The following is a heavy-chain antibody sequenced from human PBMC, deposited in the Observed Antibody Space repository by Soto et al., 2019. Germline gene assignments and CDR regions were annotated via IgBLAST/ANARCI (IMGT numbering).Heavy chain of an antibody. D-gene: IGHD6-19*01. J-gene: IGHJ6*02. Sequence: GGSLRLSCAASGFTFSSYAMSWVRQAPGKGLEWVSAISGSGGSTYYADSVKGRFTISRDNSKNTLYLQMNSLRAEDTAVYYCAKVMAGTYYYYYYGMDVWGQGTTVTVSS. CDR1: GFTFSSYA. CDR3: AKVMAGTYYYYYYGMDV. CDR2: ISGSGGST. V-gene: IGHV3-23*01.